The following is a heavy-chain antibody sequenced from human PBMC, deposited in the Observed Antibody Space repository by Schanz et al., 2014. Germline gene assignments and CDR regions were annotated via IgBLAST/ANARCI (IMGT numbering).Heavy chain of an antibody. D-gene: IGHD1-26*01. Sequence: EVRLVESGGGLVQSGGSLRLSCAASGFTFSSYWMHWVRQAPGEGLVWVSRINSDDTTKTYADSVKGRFTISRDNGEDTLYLQMNSLRDEDTAVYYCARVRGIWSYSSHYLDLWGQGTLVTVAS. CDR2: INSDDTTK. J-gene: IGHJ4*02. V-gene: IGHV3-74*03. CDR1: GFTFSSYW. CDR3: ARVRGIWSYSSHYLDL.